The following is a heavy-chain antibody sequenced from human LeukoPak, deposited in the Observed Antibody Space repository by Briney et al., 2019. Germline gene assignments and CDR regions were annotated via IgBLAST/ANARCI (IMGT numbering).Heavy chain of an antibody. CDR2: INPNSGGT. Sequence: ASVTVSCKASGYTFTGYYMHWVRQPPGQGLEWMGWINPNSGGTNYAQKFQGRVTMTRDTSISTAYMELSRLRSDDTAVYYCARDPPPIWPTVTYYFDYWGQGTLVTVSS. CDR3: ARDPPPIWPTVTYYFDY. CDR1: GYTFTGYY. V-gene: IGHV1-2*02. J-gene: IGHJ4*02. D-gene: IGHD4-17*01.